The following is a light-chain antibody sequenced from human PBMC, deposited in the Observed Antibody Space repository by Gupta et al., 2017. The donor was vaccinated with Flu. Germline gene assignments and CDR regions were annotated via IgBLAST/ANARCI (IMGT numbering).Light chain of an antibody. Sequence: QSVLTQPPSASGTPGQRVTISCSGSSSNIGSNTVNWYQQLPGAATKILIDTSNQRPSGVNDRGLCSKSGNYASPEIRVIQSDDEEDDYCAEWADSLGGLMFGGGTNLTVL. J-gene: IGLJ3*02. CDR3: AEWADSLGGLM. CDR1: SSNIGSNT. V-gene: IGLV1-44*01. CDR2: TSN.